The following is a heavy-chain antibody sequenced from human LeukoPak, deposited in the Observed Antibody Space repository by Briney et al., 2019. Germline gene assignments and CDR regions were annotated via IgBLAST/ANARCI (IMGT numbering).Heavy chain of an antibody. Sequence: PSETLSLTCTVSGGSVSVSSGSYYWSWIRQPPGKGLEWIGYIYYTGSTNYNPSLKSRVTISSDTSKNQFSLKLSSVTAAGTAVYYCARSHDFWSGYSWGQGTLVTVSS. D-gene: IGHD3-3*01. J-gene: IGHJ4*02. CDR3: ARSHDFWSGYS. CDR2: IYYTGST. CDR1: GGSVSVSSGSYY. V-gene: IGHV4-61*01.